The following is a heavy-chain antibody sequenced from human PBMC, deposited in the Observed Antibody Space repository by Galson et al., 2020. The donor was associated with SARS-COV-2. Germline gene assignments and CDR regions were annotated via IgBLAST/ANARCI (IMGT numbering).Heavy chain of an antibody. V-gene: IGHV3-33*06. D-gene: IGHD1-26*01. CDR1: GFTFNTYA. J-gene: IGHJ6*01. CDR3: AKARCPYRALQGGVDV. Sequence: GGSLRLSCGASGFTFNTYAIHWVRQAPGKGLEWVAVVWHDGESKYYADSVRGRFTVSRDNSRNTAFLQMNSLRPDDTALYYCAKARCPYRALQGGVDVWGQGTWVSV. CDR2: VWHDGESK.